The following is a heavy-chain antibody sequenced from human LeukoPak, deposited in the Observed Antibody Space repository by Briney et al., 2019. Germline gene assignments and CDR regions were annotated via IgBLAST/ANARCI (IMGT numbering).Heavy chain of an antibody. V-gene: IGHV1-18*01. CDR1: GYTFTSYG. CDR3: ARAHYYDSRGNFDY. J-gene: IGHJ4*02. Sequence: ASVKVSCKASGYTFTSYGISWARQAPGQGLEWMGWISAYNGNTNYAQKLQGRVTMTTDTSTSTAYMELRSLRSDDTAVYYCARAHYYDSRGNFDYWGQGTLVTVSS. CDR2: ISAYNGNT. D-gene: IGHD3-22*01.